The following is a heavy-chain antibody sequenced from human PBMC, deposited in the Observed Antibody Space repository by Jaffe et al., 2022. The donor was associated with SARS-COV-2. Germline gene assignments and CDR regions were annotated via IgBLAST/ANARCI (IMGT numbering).Heavy chain of an antibody. CDR3: AKENLGYCSGGSCYSGFDY. V-gene: IGHV3-30*18. CDR2: ISYDGSNK. CDR1: GFTFSSYG. D-gene: IGHD2-15*01. J-gene: IGHJ4*02. Sequence: QVQLVESGGGVVQPGRSLRLSCAASGFTFSSYGMHWVRQAPGKGLEWVAVISYDGSNKYYADSVKGRFTISRDNSKNTLYLQMNSLRAEDTAVYYCAKENLGYCSGGSCYSGFDYWGQGTLVTVSS.